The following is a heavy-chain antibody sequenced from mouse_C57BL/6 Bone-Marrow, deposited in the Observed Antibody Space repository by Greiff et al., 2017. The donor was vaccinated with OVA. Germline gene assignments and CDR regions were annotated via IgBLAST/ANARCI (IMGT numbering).Heavy chain of an antibody. CDR3: TIYDGYYFWFAY. J-gene: IGHJ3*01. V-gene: IGHV1-5*01. CDR1: GYTFTSYW. Sequence: EVQLQQSGTVLARPGASVKMSCKTSGYTFTSYWMHWVKQRPGQGLEWIGAIYPGNSDTSYNQKFKGKAKLTAVTSASTAYMELSSLTNEDSAVYYCTIYDGYYFWFAYWGQGTLVTVSA. CDR2: IYPGNSDT. D-gene: IGHD2-3*01.